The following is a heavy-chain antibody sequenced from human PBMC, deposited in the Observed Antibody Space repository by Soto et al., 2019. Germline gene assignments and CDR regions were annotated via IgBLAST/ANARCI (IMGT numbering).Heavy chain of an antibody. D-gene: IGHD3-3*01. V-gene: IGHV3-23*01. CDR1: GFTFSSYA. J-gene: IGHJ4*02. CDR3: AEGRSWVYYDFFVPGGF. CDR2: ISGSGGST. Sequence: EVQLLESGGGLVQPGGSLRLSCAASGFTFSSYAMSWVRQAPGKGLEWVSAISGSGGSTYYADSVKGRFTISRDNSKNTVYLQMNSLGAEDTGVYYWAEGRSWVYYDFFVPGGFWGQGTLVTVSS.